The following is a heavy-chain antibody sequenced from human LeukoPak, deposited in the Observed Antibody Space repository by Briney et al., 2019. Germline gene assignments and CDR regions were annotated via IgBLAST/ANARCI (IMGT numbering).Heavy chain of an antibody. CDR1: GGSISSGGYY. V-gene: IGHV4-39*01. D-gene: IGHD2-2*01. Sequence: SETLSLTCTVSGGSISSGGYYWSWIRQPPEKGLEWIGSIYYSGSTYYNPSLKSRVTISVDTSKNQFSLKLSSVTAADTAVYYCAGTSTPYCSSTSCSQENWFDPWGQGTLVTVSP. J-gene: IGHJ5*02. CDR3: AGTSTPYCSSTSCSQENWFDP. CDR2: IYYSGST.